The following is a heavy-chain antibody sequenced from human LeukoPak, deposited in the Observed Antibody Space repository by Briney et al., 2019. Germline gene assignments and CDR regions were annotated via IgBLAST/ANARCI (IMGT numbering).Heavy chain of an antibody. CDR1: GGSFSGYY. CDR2: ISYIGST. Sequence: SETLSLTCAVYGGSFSGYYWTWIRQPPGKGLEWIGYISYIGSTNYNPSLKSRVTISIDTSKNQFSLKLSSVTAADTAVYYCARDLVTVTKGFDIWGQGTMVSVPS. CDR3: ARDLVTVTKGFDI. V-gene: IGHV4-59*01. J-gene: IGHJ3*02. D-gene: IGHD4-17*01.